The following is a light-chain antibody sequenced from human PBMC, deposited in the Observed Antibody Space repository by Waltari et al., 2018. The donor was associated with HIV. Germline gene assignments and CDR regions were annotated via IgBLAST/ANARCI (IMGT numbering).Light chain of an antibody. CDR1: SANIGNNY. Sequence: QSVLSQPASASGTPGQTLTISCSGSSANIGNNYVYWYQQFPGMAPKLLIFRNNQRPSGVPDRFSGSKSGTSASLTVSGLRSEDEADYFCSTSDDSLRRFVFGGGTRLAVL. V-gene: IGLV1-47*01. J-gene: IGLJ3*02. CDR2: RNN. CDR3: STSDDSLRRFV.